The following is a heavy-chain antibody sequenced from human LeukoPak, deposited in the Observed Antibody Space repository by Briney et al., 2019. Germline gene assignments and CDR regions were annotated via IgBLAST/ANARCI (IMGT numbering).Heavy chain of an antibody. J-gene: IGHJ4*02. CDR1: GYTFTSYA. V-gene: IGHV1-3*01. CDR2: INAGNGNT. Sequence: ASVKVSCKASGYTFTSYAMHWVRQAPGQSLEWMGWINAGNGNTKYSQKFQGRVTITRDTSASTAYMELSSLRSEDTAVYYCAREVEYYGSGSYLGYWGQGTLVTVSS. CDR3: AREVEYYGSGSYLGY. D-gene: IGHD3-10*01.